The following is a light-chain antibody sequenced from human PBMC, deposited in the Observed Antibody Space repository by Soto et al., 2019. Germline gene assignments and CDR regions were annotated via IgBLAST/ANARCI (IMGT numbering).Light chain of an antibody. CDR2: EAD. CDR1: SSDVGSYNL. V-gene: IGLV2-23*01. Sequence: QSALTQPASVSGSPGQSITISCTGTSSDVGSYNLVSWYQQCPGKVPKLMIYEADKRPSGVSPRFSGSKSGNTASLTISGLQAEDEADYYCWSYAGSGSYVFGSGTKVTVL. CDR3: WSYAGSGSYV. J-gene: IGLJ1*01.